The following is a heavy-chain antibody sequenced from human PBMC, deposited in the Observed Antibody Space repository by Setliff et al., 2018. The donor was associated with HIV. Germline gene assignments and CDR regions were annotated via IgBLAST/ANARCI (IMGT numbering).Heavy chain of an antibody. CDR1: GFTFSSFA. CDR2: ISSNGGST. CDR3: AREDWRGMDV. J-gene: IGHJ6*02. V-gene: IGHV3-64D*09. Sequence: GGSLRLSCAASGFTFSSFAMSWVRQAPGKGLEYVSAISSNGGSTYYADSVKGRFTISRDNSKNTLYLQMSSLRAEDTAVYYCAREDWRGMDVWGQGTTVTVS. D-gene: IGHD3-3*01.